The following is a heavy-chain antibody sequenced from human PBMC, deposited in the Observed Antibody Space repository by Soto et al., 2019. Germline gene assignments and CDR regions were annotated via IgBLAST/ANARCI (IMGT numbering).Heavy chain of an antibody. Sequence: GGSLRLSCVAPGFTFKTYDMYWVRQVPGQGLEWVSGIGTLRDTYYSASVAGRFTVSRENGRNSLYLQMNSLRAGDSGIYFCARGRSNDFSSSPPPRFDPWGRGTLVTVSS. J-gene: IGHJ5*02. CDR1: GFTFKTYD. CDR3: ARGRSNDFSSSPPPRFDP. D-gene: IGHD2-21*02. V-gene: IGHV3-13*01. CDR2: IGTLRDT.